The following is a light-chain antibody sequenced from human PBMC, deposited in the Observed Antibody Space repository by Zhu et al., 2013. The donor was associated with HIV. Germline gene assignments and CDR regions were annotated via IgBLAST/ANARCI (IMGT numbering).Light chain of an antibody. V-gene: IGLV1-44*01. CDR3: SSRHSSGDHLNV. J-gene: IGLJ1*01. CDR2: SNN. Sequence: QSVLTQPPSASGTPGQKVTISCSGSSSNIGSTTVNWYQQLPGTAPKLLIYSNNQRPSGVPDRFSGSRSGNTASLTITGAQAEDGADYYCSSRHSSGDHLNVFATGTRVTVL. CDR1: SSNIGSTT.